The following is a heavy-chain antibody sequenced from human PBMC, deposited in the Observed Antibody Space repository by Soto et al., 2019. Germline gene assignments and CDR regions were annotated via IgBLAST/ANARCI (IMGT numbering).Heavy chain of an antibody. D-gene: IGHD3-10*01. Sequence: QVQLVQSGAEVKKPGTSVKVSCKASGYIFSNYYMHWVRQAPGQGLEWMGVFNPSGDATHYAQSFQGRVSVTSDTSTRTVYMELSTLTADDTAVYYCARRGMSKIGFDTWGQGTMVTVSS. CDR3: ARRGMSKIGFDT. CDR1: GYIFSNYY. J-gene: IGHJ3*02. V-gene: IGHV1-46*01. CDR2: FNPSGDAT.